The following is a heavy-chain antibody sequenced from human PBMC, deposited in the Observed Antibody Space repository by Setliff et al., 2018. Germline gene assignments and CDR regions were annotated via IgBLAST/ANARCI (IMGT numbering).Heavy chain of an antibody. Sequence: GGSLRLSCAASGFTFSTYRMHWVRQAPGKGLEWVAVIWDDGGNKYHADSVKGRFTISRDDSRDMVYLQMNSLRVEDTAIYYCGKGGYTSKWYEARVGDYWGQGILVTVSS. CDR1: GFTFSTYR. D-gene: IGHD6-13*01. CDR2: IWDDGGNK. CDR3: GKGGYTSKWYEARVGDY. J-gene: IGHJ4*02. V-gene: IGHV3-33*06.